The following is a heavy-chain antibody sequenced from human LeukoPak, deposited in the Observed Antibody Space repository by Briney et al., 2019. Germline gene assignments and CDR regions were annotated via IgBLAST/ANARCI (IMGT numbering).Heavy chain of an antibody. CDR3: ARDQDYDFWSGQYYFDY. V-gene: IGHV1-18*01. D-gene: IGHD3-3*01. CDR2: ISAYNGNT. CDR1: GYTFTSYG. Sequence: ASVKVSCKASGYTFTSYGISWVRQAPGQGLEWMGWISAYNGNTNYAQKLQGRVTMTTDTSTSTAYMELRSLRSDDTAVYYCARDQDYDFWSGQYYFDYWGQGTLVTVSS. J-gene: IGHJ4*02.